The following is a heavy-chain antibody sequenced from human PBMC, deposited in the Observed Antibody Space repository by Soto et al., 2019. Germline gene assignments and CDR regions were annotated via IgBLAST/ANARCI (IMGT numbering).Heavy chain of an antibody. Sequence: EVQLLESGGGLVQPGGSLRLSCAASGYTFSSYAMSWVRQAPGKGLEWVSAISGSGGSTYYADSVKGRFTISRDNSKNTLYLQMNSLRAEDTAVYYCAKDKDADNLAYCGGDCSWAFDYWGQGTLVTVSS. CDR3: AKDKDADNLAYCGGDCSWAFDY. CDR2: ISGSGGST. V-gene: IGHV3-23*01. D-gene: IGHD2-21*02. J-gene: IGHJ4*02. CDR1: GYTFSSYA.